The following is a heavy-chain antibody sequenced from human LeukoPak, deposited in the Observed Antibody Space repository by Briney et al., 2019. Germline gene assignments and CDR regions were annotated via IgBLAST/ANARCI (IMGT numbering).Heavy chain of an antibody. Sequence: ASVKVSCKASGYTFTSYGINWVRQATGQGLEWMGWMNPNSGNTGYAQKFQGRVTMTRNTSISTVYMELSSLRSEDTAVYYCARGRGSSLGWNYWGQGTLVTVSS. CDR2: MNPNSGNT. V-gene: IGHV1-8*02. CDR1: GYTFTSYG. CDR3: ARGRGSSLGWNY. J-gene: IGHJ4*02. D-gene: IGHD6-6*01.